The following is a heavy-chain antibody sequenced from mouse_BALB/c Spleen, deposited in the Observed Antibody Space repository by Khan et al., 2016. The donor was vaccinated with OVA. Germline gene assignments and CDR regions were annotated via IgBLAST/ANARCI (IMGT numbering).Heavy chain of an antibody. Sequence: VQLQQSGPDLVKPGTSVKISCKASGYSFTGYYMDWVKQSHGNSLEWIGRVNPNNGYTNYNQKFKDKAILTIDRSSTTAYMELRSLTLEDSAGYCCARDVLDYWGQGTSVSVSS. CDR2: VNPNNGYT. V-gene: IGHV1-18*01. CDR3: ARDVLDY. J-gene: IGHJ4*01. CDR1: GYSFTGYY.